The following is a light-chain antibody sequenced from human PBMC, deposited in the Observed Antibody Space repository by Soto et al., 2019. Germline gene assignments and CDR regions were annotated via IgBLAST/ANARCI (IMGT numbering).Light chain of an antibody. CDR1: QSVLYSSKNKNY. J-gene: IGKJ2*01. V-gene: IGKV4-1*01. Sequence: DIVMTQSPDSLAVSLGERATINCKSSQSVLYSSKNKNYLAWYQQKPGQPPKLLIYWASTRESGVPDRFSGSGSRTDFTLTISSLQAEDVAVYYCQQYYDSYTFGQGTKLEIK. CDR2: WAS. CDR3: QQYYDSYT.